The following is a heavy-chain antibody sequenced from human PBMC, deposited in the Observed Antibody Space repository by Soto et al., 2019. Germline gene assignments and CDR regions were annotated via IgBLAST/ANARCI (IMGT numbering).Heavy chain of an antibody. J-gene: IGHJ6*02. CDR1: GGSFSGYY. V-gene: IGHV4-34*01. CDR3: ARGPVSYDSSGYLRYYYYYGMDV. CDR2: INHSGST. D-gene: IGHD3-22*01. Sequence: PSETLSLTCAVYGGSFSGYYWSWIRQPPGKGLEWIGEINHSGSTNYNPSLKSQVTISVDTSKNQFSLKLSSVTAADTAVYYCARGPVSYDSSGYLRYYYYYGMDVWGQGTTVTVSS.